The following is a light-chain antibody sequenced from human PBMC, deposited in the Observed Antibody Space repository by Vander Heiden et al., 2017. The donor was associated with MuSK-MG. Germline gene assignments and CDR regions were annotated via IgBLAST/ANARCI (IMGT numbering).Light chain of an antibody. J-gene: IGLJ2*01. CDR2: EVS. CDR3: SSYTSSTPVV. V-gene: IGLV2-14*01. CDR1: SSDVGGYKF. Sequence: QSALTQPASESGSPGQSITISFTGTSSDVGGYKFVSWYQHHPGKAPKLLIYEVSNRPSGVSNRFSGSKSGNTASLTISGLQAEDEADYYCSSYTSSTPVVFGGGTRLTVL.